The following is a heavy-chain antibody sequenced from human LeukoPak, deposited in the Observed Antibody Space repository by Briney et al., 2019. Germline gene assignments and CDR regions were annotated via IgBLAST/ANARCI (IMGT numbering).Heavy chain of an antibody. CDR1: GGSISSSSYY. CDR2: IYYSGST. CDR3: ARGPGIAAAFTAGFDP. J-gene: IGHJ5*02. D-gene: IGHD6-13*01. Sequence: SETLSLTCTVSGGSISSSSYYWGWIRQPPGKGLEWIGSIYYSGSTYYNPSLKSRVTISVDTSKNQFSLKLSSVTAADTAVYYCARGPGIAAAFTAGFDPWGQGTLVTVSS. V-gene: IGHV4-39*07.